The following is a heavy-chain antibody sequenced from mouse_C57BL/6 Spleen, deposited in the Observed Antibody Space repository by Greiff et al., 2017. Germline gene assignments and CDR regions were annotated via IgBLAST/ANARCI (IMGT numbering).Heavy chain of an antibody. J-gene: IGHJ4*01. V-gene: IGHV1-19*01. CDR2: INPYNGGT. CDR1: GYTFTDYY. CDR3: AREKLGRGYAMDY. D-gene: IGHD4-1*01. Sequence: VQLKQSGPVLVKPGASVKMSCKASGYTFTDYYMNWVKQSHGKSLEWIGVINPYNGGTIYNQKFKGKATLTVDKSSSTAYMELNSLTSEDSAVYYCAREKLGRGYAMDYWGQGTSVTVSS.